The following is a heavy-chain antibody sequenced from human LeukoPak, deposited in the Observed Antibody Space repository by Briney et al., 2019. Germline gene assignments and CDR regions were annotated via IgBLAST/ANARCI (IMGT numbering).Heavy chain of an antibody. J-gene: IGHJ4*02. Sequence: GGSLRLSCAASGFTFSSYWMSWSRQAPGKGLEWVANIKQDGSEKYYVDSVKGRFTISRDNAKNSLYLQMNSLRAEDTAVYYCARGLLCREYCSLEFYFDYWGQGTLVTVSS. V-gene: IGHV3-7*05. CDR3: ARGLLCREYCSLEFYFDY. CDR1: GFTFSSYW. CDR2: IKQDGSEK. D-gene: IGHD2/OR15-2a*01.